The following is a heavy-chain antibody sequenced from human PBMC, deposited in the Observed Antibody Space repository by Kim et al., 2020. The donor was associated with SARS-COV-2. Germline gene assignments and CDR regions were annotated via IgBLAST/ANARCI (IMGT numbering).Heavy chain of an antibody. D-gene: IGHD3-22*01. J-gene: IGHJ4*02. CDR3: ARHAMSVTMIVVVITPNFDY. Sequence: SETLSLTCTVSGGSISSSSYYWGWIRQPPGKGLEWIGSIYYSGSTYYNPSLKSRVTISVDTSKNQFSLKLSSVTAADTAVYYCARHAMSVTMIVVVITPNFDYWGQETMVTVSS. CDR1: GGSISSSSYY. CDR2: IYYSGST. V-gene: IGHV4-39*01.